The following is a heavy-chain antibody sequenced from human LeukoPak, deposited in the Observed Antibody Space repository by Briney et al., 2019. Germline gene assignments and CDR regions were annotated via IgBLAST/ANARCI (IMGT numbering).Heavy chain of an antibody. CDR3: AKYRYGGKQVPRGNYFDY. CDR1: GFTFSSYA. CDR2: ISGSGGST. Sequence: PEGSLRLSCAASGFTFSSYAMSWDRQAPGKGLEWVSAISGSGGSTYYADSVKGRFTISRDNSKNTLYLQMNSLRAEDTAVYYCAKYRYGGKQVPRGNYFDYWGQGTLVTVSS. J-gene: IGHJ4*02. V-gene: IGHV3-23*01. D-gene: IGHD4-23*01.